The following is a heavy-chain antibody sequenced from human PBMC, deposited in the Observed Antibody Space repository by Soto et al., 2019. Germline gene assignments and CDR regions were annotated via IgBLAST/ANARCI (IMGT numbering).Heavy chain of an antibody. V-gene: IGHV4-4*07. D-gene: IGHD2-2*01. J-gene: IGHJ6*02. Sequence: SETLSLTCSVSGGSISGYYWSWIRQPAGKGLEWIGRIYTSESTNYNPSLKSRVTMSVDTSKNQFSLNLNSVTAADTAVYYCARISTYNFYGIDVWDQGTTVTVSS. CDR2: IYTSEST. CDR1: GGSISGYY. CDR3: ARISTYNFYGIDV.